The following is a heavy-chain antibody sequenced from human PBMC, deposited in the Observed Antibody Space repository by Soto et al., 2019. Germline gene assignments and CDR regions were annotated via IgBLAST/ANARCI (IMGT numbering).Heavy chain of an antibody. V-gene: IGHV3-23*01. CDR2: ISSSGDAT. CDR1: GFTFKSYA. J-gene: IGHJ6*02. Sequence: GVSLRLSCAASGFTFKSYAMTWVRQAPGKGLEWVSIISSSGDATYYVDSVKGRFTNSRDNSRNTLNLQMNSLRVEDTAVYFLSYLVSGSYVMDVWAQGSPVTGS. CDR3: SYLVSGSYVMDV. D-gene: IGHD3-22*01.